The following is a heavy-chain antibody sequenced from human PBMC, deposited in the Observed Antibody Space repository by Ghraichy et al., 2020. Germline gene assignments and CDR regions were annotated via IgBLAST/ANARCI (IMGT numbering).Heavy chain of an antibody. J-gene: IGHJ2*01. CDR1: GYTLTELS. D-gene: IGHD3-10*01. CDR3: ATGPLITMVRGVILFDL. CDR2: FDPEDGET. Sequence: ASVKVSCKVSGYTLTELSMHWVRQAPGKGLEWMGGFDPEDGETIYAQKFQGRVTMTEDTSTDTAYMELSSLRSEDTAVYYCATGPLITMVRGVILFDLWGRGTLGTVSS. V-gene: IGHV1-24*01.